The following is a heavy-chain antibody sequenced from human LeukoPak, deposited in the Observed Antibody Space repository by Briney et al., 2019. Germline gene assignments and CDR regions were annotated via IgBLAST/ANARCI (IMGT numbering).Heavy chain of an antibody. V-gene: IGHV3-33*01. CDR2: TWYDGSNK. D-gene: IGHD2-15*01. Sequence: GRSLRLSCAASGFTFSSYGMHWVRQAPGKGLEWVAATWYDGSNKYYADSVKGRFTISRDNSKNTLYLQMNSLRAEDTAVYYCARDGYCSGGTCHTSGYWGQGTLVTVSS. CDR1: GFTFSSYG. CDR3: ARDGYCSGGTCHTSGY. J-gene: IGHJ4*02.